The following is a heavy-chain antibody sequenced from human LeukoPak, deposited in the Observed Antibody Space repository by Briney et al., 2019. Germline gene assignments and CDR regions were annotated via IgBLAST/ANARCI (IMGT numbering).Heavy chain of an antibody. Sequence: GGSLRLSSAASGFTFSNYAISWVRQAPGKGLEWVSDISGSGDRTYYADSVKGRFTISRDNSKNRLYLQMNSLRVEDTALYYCAKAQELDSSGYYTYYFDYWGQGTLVTVSS. CDR1: GFTFSNYA. D-gene: IGHD3-22*01. CDR3: AKAQELDSSGYYTYYFDY. CDR2: ISGSGDRT. J-gene: IGHJ4*02. V-gene: IGHV3-23*01.